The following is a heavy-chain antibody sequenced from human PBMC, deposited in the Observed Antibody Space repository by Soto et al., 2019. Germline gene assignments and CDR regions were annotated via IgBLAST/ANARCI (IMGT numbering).Heavy chain of an antibody. Sequence: PGESLKISCKGSGYSFTSYWIGWVRQMPGKGLEWMGIIYPGDSDTRYSPSFQGQVTISADKSISTAYLQWSSLKASDTAMYYCARPSGYYRQKSYYYYGMDVWGQGTTVTVSS. J-gene: IGHJ6*02. CDR3: ARPSGYYRQKSYYYYGMDV. CDR1: GYSFTSYW. V-gene: IGHV5-51*01. D-gene: IGHD3-22*01. CDR2: IYPGDSDT.